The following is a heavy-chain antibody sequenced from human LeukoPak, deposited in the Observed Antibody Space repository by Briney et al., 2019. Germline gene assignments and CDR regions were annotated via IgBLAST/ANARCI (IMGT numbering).Heavy chain of an antibody. V-gene: IGHV4-59*08. J-gene: IGHJ4*02. D-gene: IGHD2-21*01. CDR1: GGSINSYY. Sequence: SETLSLTCTVSGGSINSYYWSWIRQPPGKGLEWIGYIYYSGSTKYNPSPMSRVIISLDTSKNQFSLKLSSVTAADTAVYYCARHDSDRGVYFDSWGQGTLVTVSS. CDR2: IYYSGST. CDR3: ARHDSDRGVYFDS.